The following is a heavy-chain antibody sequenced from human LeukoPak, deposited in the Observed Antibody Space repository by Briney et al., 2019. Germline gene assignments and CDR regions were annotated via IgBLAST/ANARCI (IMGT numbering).Heavy chain of an antibody. CDR2: IWYDGSNK. Sequence: GGSLRLSCAASGFTFSSYGMHWVRQAPGKGLEWVAVIWYDGSNKYYADSVKGRFTISRDNSKNTLYLQMNSLRAEDTAVYYCAKGAPYSSSLASPCDYWGQGTLVTVSS. CDR3: AKGAPYSSSLASPCDY. V-gene: IGHV3-33*06. CDR1: GFTFSSYG. D-gene: IGHD6-13*01. J-gene: IGHJ4*02.